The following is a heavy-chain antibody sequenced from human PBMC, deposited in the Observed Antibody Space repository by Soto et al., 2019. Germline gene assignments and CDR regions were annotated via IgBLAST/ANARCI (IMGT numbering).Heavy chain of an antibody. Sequence: EAQLVECGGGLVKPGGSLRVSCVASRFTINTYSLNWVRQAPGMGLGWVSSITSGSSFIDYADSVKGRFTISRDNAKNTLFLQMSSLRADDTAVYYCASSQRNGAMDVWGQGTTVTVSS. CDR1: RFTINTYS. D-gene: IGHD2-8*01. V-gene: IGHV3-21*02. CDR3: ASSQRNGAMDV. J-gene: IGHJ6*02. CDR2: ITSGSSFI.